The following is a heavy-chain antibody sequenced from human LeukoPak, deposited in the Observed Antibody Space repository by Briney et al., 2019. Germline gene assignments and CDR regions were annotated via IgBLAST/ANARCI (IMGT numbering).Heavy chain of an antibody. D-gene: IGHD3-10*01. CDR2: IKQDGSEK. CDR3: ARDPERYYYGSGSYYFDY. J-gene: IGHJ4*02. Sequence: GGSLRLSCAASGFTFSSYWMSWVRQAPGKGLEWVANIKQDGSEKYYVDSVKGRFTISRDNAKNSLYLQMNSLRAEDTAVYYCARDPERYYYGSGSYYFDYWGQGTLVTVSS. V-gene: IGHV3-7*01. CDR1: GFTFSSYW.